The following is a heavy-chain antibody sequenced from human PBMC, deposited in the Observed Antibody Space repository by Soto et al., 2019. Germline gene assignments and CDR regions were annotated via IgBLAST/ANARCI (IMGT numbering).Heavy chain of an antibody. J-gene: IGHJ4*02. CDR2: INAGNGNT. CDR3: ARGAALRYFDWLLSFDY. Sequence: GASVKVSCKASGYTFTSYGISWVRQAPGQGLEWMGWINAGNGNTKYSQKFQGRVTITRDTSASTAYMELSSLRSEDTAVYYCARGAALRYFDWLLSFDYWGQGTLVTVSS. CDR1: GYTFTSYG. V-gene: IGHV1-3*01. D-gene: IGHD3-9*01.